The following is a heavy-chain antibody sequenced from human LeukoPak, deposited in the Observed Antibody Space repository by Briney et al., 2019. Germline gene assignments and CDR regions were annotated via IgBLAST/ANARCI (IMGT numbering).Heavy chain of an antibody. J-gene: IGHJ4*02. CDR2: INPNSGGT. CDR3: ARGEETGAAAFDY. V-gene: IGHV1-2*04. CDR1: GYTFTGYY. Sequence: GASVKVSCKASGYTFTGYYMHWMRQAPGQGLEWMGWINPNSGGTNYAQKFQGWVIMTRDTSISTAYMELSRLRSDDTAMYYCARGEETGAAAFDYWGQGTLVTVSS. D-gene: IGHD6-13*01.